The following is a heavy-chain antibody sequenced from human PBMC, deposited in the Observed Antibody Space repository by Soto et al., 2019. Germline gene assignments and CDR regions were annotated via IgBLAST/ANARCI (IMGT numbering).Heavy chain of an antibody. CDR1: GFTFRSYW. V-gene: IGHV3-74*01. Sequence: EVQLVESGGGLVQPGGSLRLSCEASGFTFRSYWMHWVRQAPGKGLVWVSRIKSDGSSTSYADSVKGRFTISRDNAKNTLYLQMNSLRAEDTAVYYCVRGVCSGGTCYYYYYGMDVWGQGTTVTVSS. CDR2: IKSDGSST. D-gene: IGHD2-15*01. J-gene: IGHJ6*02. CDR3: VRGVCSGGTCYYYYYGMDV.